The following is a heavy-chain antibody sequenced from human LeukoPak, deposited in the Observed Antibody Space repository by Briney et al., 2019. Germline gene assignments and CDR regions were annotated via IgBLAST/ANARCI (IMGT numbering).Heavy chain of an antibody. CDR3: AREWYYYDSSGYYDY. D-gene: IGHD3-22*01. J-gene: IGHJ4*02. Sequence: GGSLRLSCAASGFTVSSNYMSWVRQAPGKGLEWVSVIYSGGSTYYADSVKGRFTISRGNSKNTLYLQMNSLRAEDTAVYYCAREWYYYDSSGYYDYWGQGTLVTVSS. CDR1: GFTVSSNY. V-gene: IGHV3-53*01. CDR2: IYSGGST.